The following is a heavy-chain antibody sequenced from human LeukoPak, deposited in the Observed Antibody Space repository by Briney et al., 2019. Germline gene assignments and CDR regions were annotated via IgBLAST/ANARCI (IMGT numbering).Heavy chain of an antibody. CDR3: ARTLMELTAYSSSWSGARSPYAFDI. Sequence: PSETLSLTCAVYGGSFSGYYWSWIRQPPGKGLEWIGEINHSGSTNYNPSLKSRVTISVDTSKNQFSLKLSSVTAADTAVYYCARTLMELTAYSSSWSGARSPYAFDIWGQGTMVTVSS. D-gene: IGHD6-13*01. CDR1: GGSFSGYY. J-gene: IGHJ3*02. CDR2: INHSGST. V-gene: IGHV4-34*01.